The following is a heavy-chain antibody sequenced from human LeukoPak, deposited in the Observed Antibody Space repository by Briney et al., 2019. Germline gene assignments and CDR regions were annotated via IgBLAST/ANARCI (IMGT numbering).Heavy chain of an antibody. CDR1: GFTFSSYG. V-gene: IGHV3-33*06. CDR2: IWYDGSNK. CDR3: AKAGGDLVPGPVTNYFDY. D-gene: IGHD2-2*01. J-gene: IGHJ4*02. Sequence: GGSLRLSCAASGFTFSSYGMHWVRQAPGKGLEGVAVIWYDGSNKYYADSVKGRFTISRDNSKNTLYLQMNSLRAEDTAVYYCAKAGGDLVPGPVTNYFDYWGQGTLVTVSS.